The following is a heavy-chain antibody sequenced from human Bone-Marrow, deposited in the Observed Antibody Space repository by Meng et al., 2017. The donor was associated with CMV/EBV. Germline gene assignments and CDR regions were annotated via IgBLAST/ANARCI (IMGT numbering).Heavy chain of an antibody. V-gene: IGHV3-21*01. Sequence: GESLKISCAASGCTFSSYEMNWVRQAPGKGLEWVSSISSSSSYIYYADSVKGRFTISRDNAKNSLYLQMNSLRAEDTAVYYCARLWGTAFDYWGQGTLVTVSS. J-gene: IGHJ4*02. D-gene: IGHD3-16*01. CDR2: ISSSSSYI. CDR1: GCTFSSYE. CDR3: ARLWGTAFDY.